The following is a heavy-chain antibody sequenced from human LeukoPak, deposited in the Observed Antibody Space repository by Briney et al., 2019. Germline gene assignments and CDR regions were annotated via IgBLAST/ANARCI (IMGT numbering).Heavy chain of an antibody. CDR1: GFTFDDYA. CDR2: ISWNSGRI. CDR3: ARDDVDSGVVGY. Sequence: GRSPRLSCAASGFTFDDYAMHWVRQAPGKGLEWVSGISWNSGRIGYADSVKGRFTISRDNAKNSLYLQMNSLRAEDTAVYYCARDDVDSGVVGYWGQGTLVTVSS. D-gene: IGHD3-3*01. V-gene: IGHV3-9*01. J-gene: IGHJ4*02.